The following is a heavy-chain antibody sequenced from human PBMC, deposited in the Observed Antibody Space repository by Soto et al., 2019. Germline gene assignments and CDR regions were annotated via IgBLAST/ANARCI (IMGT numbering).Heavy chain of an antibody. Sequence: GGSLRLSCAASGFTFSSYGMHWVRQAPGKGLEWVAVISYDGSNKYYADSVKGRFTISRDNSKNTLYLQMNSLRAEDTAVYYCAKSNWGFSYYHYMDVWGKGTTVTVSS. CDR1: GFTFSSYG. CDR2: ISYDGSNK. D-gene: IGHD7-27*01. J-gene: IGHJ6*03. V-gene: IGHV3-30*18. CDR3: AKSNWGFSYYHYMDV.